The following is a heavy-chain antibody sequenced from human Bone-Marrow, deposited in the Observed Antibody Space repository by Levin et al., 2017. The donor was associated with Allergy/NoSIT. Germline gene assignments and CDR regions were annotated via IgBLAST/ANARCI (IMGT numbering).Heavy chain of an antibody. CDR2: INTNSGNP. D-gene: IGHD7-27*01. V-gene: IGHV7-4-1*02. Sequence: ASVKVSCKASGYTFNAFAMNWVRQVPGQGLEWMGWINTNSGNPTYARGFTGRFVFSLDTSVSTAYLQITSLKAEDAAIYYCARDGLGIIDFWGQGSLVTVSS. J-gene: IGHJ4*02. CDR3: ARDGLGIIDF. CDR1: GYTFNAFA.